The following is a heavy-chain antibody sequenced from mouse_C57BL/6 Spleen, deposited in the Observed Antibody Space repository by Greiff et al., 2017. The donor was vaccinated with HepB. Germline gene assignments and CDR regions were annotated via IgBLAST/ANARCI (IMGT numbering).Heavy chain of an antibody. D-gene: IGHD2-4*01. CDR1: GFSLTSYA. Sequence: VKLVESGPGLVAPSQSLSITCTVSGFSLTSYAISWVRQQPGKGLEWLGVIWTGGGTNYNSALKSRLSISKDNSKSQVFLKMNSLRTEDTARYYCAREIYNDYAWYLDVGGTGTTVTVSS. J-gene: IGHJ1*03. CDR3: AREIYNDYAWYLDV. V-gene: IGHV2-9-1*01. CDR2: IWTGGGT.